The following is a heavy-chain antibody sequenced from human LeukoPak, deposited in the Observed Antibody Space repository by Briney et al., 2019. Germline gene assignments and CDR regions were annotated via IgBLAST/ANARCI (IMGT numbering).Heavy chain of an antibody. D-gene: IGHD6-13*01. CDR2: INWNGGST. J-gene: IGHJ6*02. CDR1: GFTFDDYE. Sequence: GGSLRLSCAASGFTFDDYEMSWVRQAPGKGLEWVSGINWNGGSTGYADSVKGRFTISRDNAKNSLYLEMNGLRAEDTAVYYCAREIPQQLVAMDVWGQGTTVTVSS. CDR3: AREIPQQLVAMDV. V-gene: IGHV3-20*04.